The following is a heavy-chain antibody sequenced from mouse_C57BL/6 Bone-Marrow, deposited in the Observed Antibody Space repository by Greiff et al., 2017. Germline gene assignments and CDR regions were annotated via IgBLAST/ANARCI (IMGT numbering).Heavy chain of an antibody. CDR2: IRDNGST. D-gene: IGHD2-4*01. Sequence: EVQLQQSGPGLVKPSQSLSLTCSVTGYSITSGDYWNWIRQFPGNKLEWMGYIRDNGSTNYNPSLKNRISITRDTYKYQFFLKLNSVTTEDTATDYCAYDDDDGVWFAYWGQGTLVTVSA. CDR1: GYSITSGDY. V-gene: IGHV3-6*01. CDR3: AYDDDDGVWFAY. J-gene: IGHJ3*01.